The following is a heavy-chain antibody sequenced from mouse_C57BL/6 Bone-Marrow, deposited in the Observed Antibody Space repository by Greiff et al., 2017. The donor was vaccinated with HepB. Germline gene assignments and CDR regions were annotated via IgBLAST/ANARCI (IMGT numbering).Heavy chain of an antibody. Sequence: QVQLQQPGAELVMPGASVKLSCKASGYTFTSYWMHWVKQRPGQGLEWIGEIDPSDSYTNYNQKFKGKSTLTVDKSSSTADMQLSSLTSEDSAVYYCAREEIYSPFAYWGQGTLVTVSA. D-gene: IGHD2-1*01. CDR3: AREEIYSPFAY. CDR1: GYTFTSYW. V-gene: IGHV1-69*01. J-gene: IGHJ3*01. CDR2: IDPSDSYT.